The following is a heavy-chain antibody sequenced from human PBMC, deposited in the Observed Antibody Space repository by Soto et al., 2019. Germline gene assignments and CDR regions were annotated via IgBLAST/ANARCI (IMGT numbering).Heavy chain of an antibody. V-gene: IGHV3-48*03. D-gene: IGHD2-21*02. J-gene: IGHJ3*02. CDR2: ISSSGSTI. CDR1: GFTFSSYE. CDR3: ARVGRHIVVVTAGLDI. Sequence: PGGSLRLSCAASGFTFSSYEMNWVRQAPGKGLEWVSYISSSGSTIYYADSVKGRFTISRDNAKNSLYLQMNSLRAEDTAVYYWARVGRHIVVVTAGLDIWGQGTMVTVS.